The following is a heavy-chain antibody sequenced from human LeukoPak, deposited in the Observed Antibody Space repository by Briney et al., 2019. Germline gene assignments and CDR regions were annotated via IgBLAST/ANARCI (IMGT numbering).Heavy chain of an antibody. Sequence: PSETLSLTCTVSGGSISSYYRSWIRQPPGKGLEWIGYIYYSGSTNYNPSLKSRVSMSVDTSKNQISLKLSSVTAVDTAVYYCARTQGYCSSTSCYPFDYWGQGTLVTVSS. V-gene: IGHV4-59*12. CDR2: IYYSGST. J-gene: IGHJ4*02. CDR1: GGSISSYY. D-gene: IGHD2-2*01. CDR3: ARTQGYCSSTSCYPFDY.